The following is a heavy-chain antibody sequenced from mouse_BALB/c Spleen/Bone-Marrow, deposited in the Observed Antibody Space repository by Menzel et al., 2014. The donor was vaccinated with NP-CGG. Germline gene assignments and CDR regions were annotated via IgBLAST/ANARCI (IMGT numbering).Heavy chain of an antibody. V-gene: IGHV1-7*01. CDR2: IDPRTANT. J-gene: IGHJ3*01. CDR3: ARYWDAY. D-gene: IGHD4-1*01. CDR1: DYTFTSYW. Sequence: QVHVKQSGAELAKPGASVKMSCKVSDYTFTSYWIHWVKQRPGQGLEWIGYIDPRTANTEYSQKFKDKATLTADKSSSTAYMQLSSLTSEDSAVYYCARYWDAYWGQGTLVTVSA.